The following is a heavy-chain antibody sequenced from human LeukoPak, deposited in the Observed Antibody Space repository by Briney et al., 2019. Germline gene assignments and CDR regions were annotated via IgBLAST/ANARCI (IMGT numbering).Heavy chain of an antibody. CDR3: ARRWGGLGYCSGGSCYRDFDY. D-gene: IGHD2-15*01. CDR2: IYHSGST. Sequence: LETLSLTXAVSGYSISSGYYWGWIRQPPGKGLEWIGSIYHSGSTYYNPSLKSRVTISVDTSKNQFSLKLSSVTAADTAVYYCARRWGGLGYCSGGSCYRDFDYWGQGTLVTVSS. J-gene: IGHJ4*02. V-gene: IGHV4-38-2*01. CDR1: GYSISSGYY.